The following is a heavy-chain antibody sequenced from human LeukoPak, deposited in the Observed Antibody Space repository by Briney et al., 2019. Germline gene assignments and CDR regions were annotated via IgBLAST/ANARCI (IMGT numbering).Heavy chain of an antibody. CDR3: ARESSWTFDV. J-gene: IGHJ3*01. V-gene: IGHV3-7*03. Sequence: PGGSLRLSCAASGFTFNGYWMTWVRQAPGKGLEWVAIIKSDGSEEYYVDSVKGRLTVSRVNAKNSLFLQLNSLRAEDTAVYYCARESSWTFDVWGQGTMVTVSS. D-gene: IGHD3-3*01. CDR1: GFTFNGYW. CDR2: IKSDGSEE.